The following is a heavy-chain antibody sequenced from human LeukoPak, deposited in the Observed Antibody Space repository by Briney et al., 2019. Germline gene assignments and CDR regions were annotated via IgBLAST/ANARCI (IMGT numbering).Heavy chain of an antibody. V-gene: IGHV4-59*01. Sequence: SETLSLTCTVSGDSISSYYWSWIRQPPGKGLEWIGYIYYSGSTNYNPSLKSRVTISVDTSKNQFSLKLSSVTAADTAVYYCARGDYDILTGYLRGDYFDYWGQGTLVTVSS. CDR3: ARGDYDILTGYLRGDYFDY. CDR1: GDSISSYY. J-gene: IGHJ4*02. D-gene: IGHD3-9*01. CDR2: IYYSGST.